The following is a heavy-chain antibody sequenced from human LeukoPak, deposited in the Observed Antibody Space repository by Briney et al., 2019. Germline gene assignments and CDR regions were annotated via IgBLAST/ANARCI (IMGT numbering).Heavy chain of an antibody. D-gene: IGHD5-24*01. Sequence: GGSLRLSCAASGFTFSSYWMNWVRQAPGKGLVWVSRINSDGSNTKYADSVKGRFTISRDNSKNTLYLQMNSLRPEDTAIYYCARARDGAGTLFDAFDLWGQGTMVTVSS. J-gene: IGHJ3*01. V-gene: IGHV3-74*01. CDR3: ARARDGAGTLFDAFDL. CDR1: GFTFSSYW. CDR2: INSDGSNT.